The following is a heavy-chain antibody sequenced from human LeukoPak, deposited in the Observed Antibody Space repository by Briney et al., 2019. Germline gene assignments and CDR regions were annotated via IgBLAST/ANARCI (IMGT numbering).Heavy chain of an antibody. CDR2: IYST. V-gene: IGHV4-4*07. J-gene: IGHJ4*02. CDR3: ARGESSGWYYFNY. D-gene: IGHD6-13*01. CDR1: GGSISSCS. Sequence: PSETLSLTCTVSGGSISSCSWSWIRQPAGKGLEWIGRIYSTNYNPSLKSRVTISVDTTKNQFSLKLSSVTAADTAVYYCARGESSGWYYFNYWGQGTLVTVS.